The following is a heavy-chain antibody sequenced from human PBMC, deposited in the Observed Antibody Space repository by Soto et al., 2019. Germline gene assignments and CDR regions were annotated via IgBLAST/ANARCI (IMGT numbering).Heavy chain of an antibody. V-gene: IGHV3-11*01. CDR3: ARIPTTPPDPFDI. CDR2: ISSSGGTI. D-gene: IGHD5-12*01. CDR1: GFTFSDYF. J-gene: IGHJ3*02. Sequence: GGSLRLSCAASGFTFSDYFMNWIRQAPGKGLEWISYISSSGGTIYYADSVKGRFTISRDNAKNSLYLQMNSLRAEDTAVYFCARIPTTPPDPFDIWGQGTMVTVSS.